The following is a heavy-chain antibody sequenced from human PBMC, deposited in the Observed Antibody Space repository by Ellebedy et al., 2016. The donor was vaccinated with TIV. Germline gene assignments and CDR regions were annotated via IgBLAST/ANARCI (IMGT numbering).Heavy chain of an antibody. J-gene: IGHJ4*02. V-gene: IGHV3-23*01. CDR2: ISGSGGST. CDR1: GFTFSSCA. D-gene: IGHD4-17*01. Sequence: GESLKISCAASGFTFSSCAMSWVRQSPGKGLEWVSGISGSGGSTYYGDSVKGRFTISRDNSKNTLYLQMNRLRADDTAVNYCAKDRYGDYVVYFDYWGQGTLVTVSS. CDR3: AKDRYGDYVVYFDY.